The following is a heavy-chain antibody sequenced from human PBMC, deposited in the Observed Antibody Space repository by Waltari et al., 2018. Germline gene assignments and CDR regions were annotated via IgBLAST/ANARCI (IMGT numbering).Heavy chain of an antibody. J-gene: IGHJ4*02. CDR2: VHRSGRT. D-gene: IGHD2-15*01. CDR3: ARDRGRGLYLDS. CDR1: GDSMSSNSW. V-gene: IGHV4-4*02. Sequence: QLQLQQSGPGLVKPSESLSLTCAVSGDSMSSNSWWSWVRQSPGKGLEWIGQVHRSGRTNYNPSLASRVTVSIDTSNNQFSLKVSSPTAADTAMYYCARDRGRGLYLDSWGQGTLVTVSP.